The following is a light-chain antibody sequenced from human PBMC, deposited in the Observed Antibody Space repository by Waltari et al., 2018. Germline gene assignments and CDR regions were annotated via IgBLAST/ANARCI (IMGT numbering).Light chain of an antibody. CDR1: EGLVYSDGNTY. CDR2: QVS. CDR3: MQVTHWPYT. Sequence: DVVLTQSPLSLPVTLGQPAAISCSSSEGLVYSDGNTYLSWFHQRPGQSPRRLIYQVSNRDSGVPDRFAGSGSGTNFILQISRVQAEDLGVYYCMQVTHWPYTFDQGTKLES. J-gene: IGKJ2*01. V-gene: IGKV2-30*01.